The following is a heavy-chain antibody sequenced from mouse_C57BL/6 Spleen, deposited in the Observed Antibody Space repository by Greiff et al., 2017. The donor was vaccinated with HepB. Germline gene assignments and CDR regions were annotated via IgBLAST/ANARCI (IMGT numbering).Heavy chain of an antibody. D-gene: IGHD2-3*01. CDR3: ARGDDGSVDY. CDR2: IYPGDGDT. J-gene: IGHJ2*01. V-gene: IGHV1-80*01. CDR1: GYAFSSYW. Sequence: VNVVESGAELVKPGASVKISCKASGYAFSSYWMNWVKQRPGKGLEWIGQIYPGDGDTNYNGKFKGKATLTADKSSSTAYMQLSSLTSEDSAVYFCARGDDGSVDYWGQGTTLTVSS.